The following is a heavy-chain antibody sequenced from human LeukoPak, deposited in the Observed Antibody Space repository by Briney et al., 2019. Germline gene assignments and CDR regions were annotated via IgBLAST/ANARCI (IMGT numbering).Heavy chain of an antibody. J-gene: IGHJ4*02. CDR2: IIPILGIA. V-gene: IGHV1-69*04. D-gene: IGHD3-16*02. CDR3: ASLRLGGLSHDY. Sequence: SVKVSCKASGGTFSSYAISWVRQAPGQGLEWMGRIIPILGIANYAQKFQGRVTLTADKSTSTAYMELSSLRSEDTAVYYCASLRLGGLSHDYWGQGTLVTVSS. CDR1: GGTFSSYA.